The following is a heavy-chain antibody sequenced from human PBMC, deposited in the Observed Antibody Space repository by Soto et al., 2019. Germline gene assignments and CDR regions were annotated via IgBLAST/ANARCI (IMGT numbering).Heavy chain of an antibody. CDR1: GGSISGYY. V-gene: IGHV4-4*07. D-gene: IGHD5-18*01. CDR2: IYSDGTT. J-gene: IGHJ5*02. Sequence: QVQLQESGPGLVKPSETLSLTCIVSGGSISGYYWSWIRQPAGKELEWIGRIYSDGTTNYNPSLKGRGTMSVDTSKKQISLKLTSVTAADTAMYYCARDRGYRSGSFASWGQGVLVTVSS. CDR3: ARDRGYRSGSFAS.